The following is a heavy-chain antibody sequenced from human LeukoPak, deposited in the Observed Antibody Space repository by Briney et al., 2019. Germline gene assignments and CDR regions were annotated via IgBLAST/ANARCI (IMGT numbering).Heavy chain of an antibody. CDR1: GYTFTGYY. V-gene: IGHV1-2*02. J-gene: IGHJ4*02. CDR2: INPNSGGT. D-gene: IGHD3-3*01. Sequence: ASVKVSCKASGYTFTGYYMHWVRQGPGQGVEWMGWINPNSGGTNYAQKSQGRVTMTRDTSISTAYMELSRLRSDDTAVYYCAKGAYDFWSGYLGCSGGSCYGVYFDYWGQGTLVTVSS. CDR3: AKGAYDFWSGYLGCSGGSCYGVYFDY.